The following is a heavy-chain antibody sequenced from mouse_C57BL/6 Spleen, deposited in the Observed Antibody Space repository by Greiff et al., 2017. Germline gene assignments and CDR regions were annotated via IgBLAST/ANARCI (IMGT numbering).Heavy chain of an antibody. Sequence: VQLQQPGAELVKPGASVKLSCKASGYTFTSYWMHWVKQRPGQGLEWIGMIHPNSGSTNYNEKFKSKATLTVDKSSSTAYMQLSSLTSDDSAVYYCAREGGGFFDYWGTGTTLTVSS. D-gene: IGHD3-1*01. V-gene: IGHV1-64*01. CDR2: IHPNSGST. CDR1: GYTFTSYW. J-gene: IGHJ2*01. CDR3: AREGGGFFDY.